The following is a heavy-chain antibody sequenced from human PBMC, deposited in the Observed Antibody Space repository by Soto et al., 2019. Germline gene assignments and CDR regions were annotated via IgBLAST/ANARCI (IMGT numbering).Heavy chain of an antibody. Sequence: EVQLLESGGGLVQPGGSLRLSCAASGFTFSSYAISWVRQAPGKGLEWVSAISGTGGSTYYADSVKGRFTISRDNSKNTLYLQMNSLRAEDTAVSYCARAGSRWCGSRMDVWGQGTTVTVSS. J-gene: IGHJ6*02. CDR2: ISGTGGST. CDR1: GFTFSSYA. V-gene: IGHV3-23*01. CDR3: ARAGSRWCGSRMDV. D-gene: IGHD6-13*01.